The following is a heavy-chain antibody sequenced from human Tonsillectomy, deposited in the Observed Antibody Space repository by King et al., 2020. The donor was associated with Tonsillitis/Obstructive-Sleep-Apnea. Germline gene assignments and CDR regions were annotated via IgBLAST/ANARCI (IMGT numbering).Heavy chain of an antibody. CDR3: ARYHCSSTSCYTFGYFDY. Sequence: VQLQESGPGLVKPSQTLSLTCTVSGGSISSGGYYWSWIRQHPGKGLEWIGYIYYSGSTYYNPSLKSRVTISVDTSKNQFSLKLSSVTAADTAGYYCARYHCSSTSCYTFGYFDYWGQGTLVTVSS. J-gene: IGHJ4*02. CDR2: IYYSGST. CDR1: GGSISSGGYY. D-gene: IGHD2-2*02. V-gene: IGHV4-31*03.